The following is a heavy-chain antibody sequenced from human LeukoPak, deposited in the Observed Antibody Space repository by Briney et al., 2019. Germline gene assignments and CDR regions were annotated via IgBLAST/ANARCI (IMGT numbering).Heavy chain of an antibody. Sequence: SETLSLTCTVSGGSISSGGYYWSWIRQHPGKGLEWIGYIYYSGSTYYSPSLKSRVTISVDTSKNQFSLKLSSVAAADTAVYYCARDIAGYYDSSGYRTGAFDIWGQGTMVTVSS. CDR3: ARDIAGYYDSSGYRTGAFDI. D-gene: IGHD3-22*01. CDR1: GGSISSGGYY. V-gene: IGHV4-31*03. CDR2: IYYSGST. J-gene: IGHJ3*02.